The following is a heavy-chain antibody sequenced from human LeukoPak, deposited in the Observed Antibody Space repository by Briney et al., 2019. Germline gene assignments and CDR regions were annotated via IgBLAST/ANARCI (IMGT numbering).Heavy chain of an antibody. CDR1: GGSISSGSYY. CDR3: ARGTYSSGRIPFDY. CDR2: IYYSGST. V-gene: IGHV4-61*01. Sequence: SETLSLTCTVSGGSISSGSYYWSWIRQPPGKGLEWIGYIYYSGSTNYNPSLKSRVTISVDTSKNQFSLKLSSVTAADTAVYYCARGTYSSGRIPFDYWGQGTLVTVSS. D-gene: IGHD6-19*01. J-gene: IGHJ4*02.